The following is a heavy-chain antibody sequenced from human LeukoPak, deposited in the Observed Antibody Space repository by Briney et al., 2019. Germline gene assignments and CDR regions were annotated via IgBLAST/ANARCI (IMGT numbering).Heavy chain of an antibody. Sequence: PGGSLRLSCAASGFTFRNAWMSWVRQAPGKGLEWVGRIKSKIDGGTPDYLAPVKGRFTISRDDSKNTVDLRMNSLKTEDTGIYYCTSISAPVVGESFDYWGQGTQVTVSS. V-gene: IGHV3-15*01. J-gene: IGHJ4*02. CDR1: GFTFRNAW. CDR3: TSISAPVVGESFDY. CDR2: IKSKIDGGTP. D-gene: IGHD2-15*01.